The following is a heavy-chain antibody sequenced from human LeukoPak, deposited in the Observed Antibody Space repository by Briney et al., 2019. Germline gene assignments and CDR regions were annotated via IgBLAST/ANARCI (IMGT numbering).Heavy chain of an antibody. D-gene: IGHD2-2*01. CDR2: ISYDGSNK. CDR3: ARKTSCFDY. J-gene: IGHJ4*02. Sequence: GSSLRLSCTASGFTFSTYGMHWVRQAPGKGLEWLAIISYDGSNKYYVDSVKGRFTISRDNSKNTLYLQLNSLRPEDTAVYYYARKTSCFDYWGRGTLVTVSS. CDR1: GFTFSTYG. V-gene: IGHV3-30*03.